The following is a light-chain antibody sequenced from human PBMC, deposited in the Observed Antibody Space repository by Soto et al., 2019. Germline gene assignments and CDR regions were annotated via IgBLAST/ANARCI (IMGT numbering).Light chain of an antibody. Sequence: DIQVTQSPSTLSASVGDRVTITCLASQSISSGLAWYQQKPGKAPKLLIYKASSLESGVPSRFIRSGSGTEFTLTISSLQPDDFATYYCQQYNSYWTFGQGTKVEIK. CDR3: QQYNSYWT. V-gene: IGKV1-5*03. J-gene: IGKJ1*01. CDR1: QSISSG. CDR2: KAS.